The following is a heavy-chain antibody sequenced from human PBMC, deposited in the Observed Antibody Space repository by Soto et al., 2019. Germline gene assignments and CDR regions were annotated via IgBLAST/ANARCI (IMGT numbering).Heavy chain of an antibody. D-gene: IGHD6-6*01. CDR1: GGSISSYY. J-gene: IGHJ6*02. CDR3: ARDGGIAARPLYYYYGMDV. Sequence: PSETLSLTCTVSGGSISSYYWSWIRQPPGKGLEWIGYIYYSGSTNYNPSLKSRVTISVDTSKNQFSLKLSSVTAADTAVYYCARDGGIAARPLYYYYGMDVWGQGTTVTV. CDR2: IYYSGST. V-gene: IGHV4-59*01.